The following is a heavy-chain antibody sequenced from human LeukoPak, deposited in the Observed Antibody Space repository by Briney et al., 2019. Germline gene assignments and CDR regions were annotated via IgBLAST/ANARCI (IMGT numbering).Heavy chain of an antibody. CDR2: IYYSGST. D-gene: IGHD6-13*01. Sequence: SETLSLTCTVSGGSISSYYWSWIRQPPGKGLEWIGYIYYSGSTNYNPSLKSRVTISVDTSKNQFSLKLSSVTAADTAVYYCARDATIAAAGFFDYWGQGTLVTVSS. CDR1: GGSISSYY. V-gene: IGHV4-59*01. CDR3: ARDATIAAAGFFDY. J-gene: IGHJ4*02.